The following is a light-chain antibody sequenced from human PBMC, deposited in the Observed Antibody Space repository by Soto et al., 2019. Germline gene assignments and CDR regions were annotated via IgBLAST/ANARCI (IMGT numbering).Light chain of an antibody. CDR1: QDIRFY. CDR2: DAS. CDR3: QHYNSLPIT. J-gene: IGKJ5*01. V-gene: IGKV1-33*01. Sequence: DIQSTQSPSSLSASLGDRVTITCQASQDIRFYLNWYQHKTGQAPKLLIYDASQLETGVPSKFSGSGSGTDFTFTINNVQAEDIGTYYCQHYNSLPITFGQGTRLEIK.